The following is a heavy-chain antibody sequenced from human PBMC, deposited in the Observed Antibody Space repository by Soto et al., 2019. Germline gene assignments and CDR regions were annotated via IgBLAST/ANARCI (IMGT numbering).Heavy chain of an antibody. CDR3: ARQFDYDTSGYYYAY. V-gene: IGHV1-69*13. CDR2: ITPLFGTP. Sequence: WASVKVSCKASGGTFNKYAIDWVRQAPGQGLEWMGGITPLFGTPNYAQRFQGRVTISADEVTSTAYMALRSLRSDDTGVYYCARQFDYDTSGYYYAYWGQGTLVTVSS. J-gene: IGHJ4*02. D-gene: IGHD6-25*01. CDR1: GGTFNKYA.